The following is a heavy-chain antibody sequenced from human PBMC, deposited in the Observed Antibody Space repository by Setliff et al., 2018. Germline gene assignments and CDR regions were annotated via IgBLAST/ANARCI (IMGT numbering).Heavy chain of an antibody. CDR1: GFSITNGHY. CDR3: ARLGGLLVATMPFDY. V-gene: IGHV4-38-2*01. Sequence: SETLSLTCAVSGFSITNGHYWGWIRQSPGRGLEWIANIFQSGITFYNPSLKSRVTMSLDTSTNQFSLKLRSVTAADTAVYYCARLGGLLVATMPFDYWGQGIPVTVSS. D-gene: IGHD5-12*01. CDR2: IFQSGIT. J-gene: IGHJ4*02.